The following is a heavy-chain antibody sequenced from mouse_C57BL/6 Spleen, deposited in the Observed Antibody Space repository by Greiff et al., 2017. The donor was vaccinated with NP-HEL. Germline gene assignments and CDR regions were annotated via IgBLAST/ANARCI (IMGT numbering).Heavy chain of an antibody. D-gene: IGHD1-1*01. CDR3: ARERGITTVVARGYAMDY. V-gene: IGHV1-81*01. Sequence: QVQLQQSGAELARPGASVKLSCKASGYTFTSYGISWVKQRTGQGLEWIGEIYPRSGNTYYNEKFKGKATLTADKSSSTAYMELRSLTSEDSAVYVCARERGITTVVARGYAMDYWGQGTSVTVSS. CDR1: GYTFTSYG. CDR2: IYPRSGNT. J-gene: IGHJ4*01.